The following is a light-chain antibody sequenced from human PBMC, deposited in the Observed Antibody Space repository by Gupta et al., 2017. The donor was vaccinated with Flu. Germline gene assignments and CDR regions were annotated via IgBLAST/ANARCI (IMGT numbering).Light chain of an antibody. CDR1: SSNIGSNY. Sequence: SVLTQPPSASGTPGQRFTISCSGSSSNIGSNYVSGYQQHPGTAPKLHIYRNNQRPSGFPDQFCGSGSGTADSLAISGPRSEDEADYYCEAWEDSRSGHWVFGGGTKLTVL. CDR2: RNN. J-gene: IGLJ3*02. CDR3: EAWEDSRSGHWV. V-gene: IGLV1-47*01.